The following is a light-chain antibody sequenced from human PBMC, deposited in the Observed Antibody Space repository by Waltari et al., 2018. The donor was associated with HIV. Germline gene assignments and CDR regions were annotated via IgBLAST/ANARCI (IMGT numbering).Light chain of an antibody. V-gene: IGLV3-21*01. CDR1: NIGIKS. CDR2: HDT. Sequence: SYVLTQPPSVSVAPGKTARITCGGANIGIKSVNWYQKQPGQAPVMVIYHDTDRPSGIPDRFSGSNSEDTATLTIRRVEAGDEADYFCQVWDTNTDQYVIFGGGTNLAV. J-gene: IGLJ2*01. CDR3: QVWDTNTDQYVI.